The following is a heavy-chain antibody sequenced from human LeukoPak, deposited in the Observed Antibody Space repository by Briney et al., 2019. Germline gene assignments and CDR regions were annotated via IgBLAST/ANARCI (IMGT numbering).Heavy chain of an antibody. CDR3: AKAGLVGWFGESVPDY. V-gene: IGHV3-30*02. D-gene: IGHD3-10*01. CDR2: IRYDGRNK. J-gene: IGHJ4*02. CDR1: GYTFISYV. Sequence: GGALRLSSAAPGYTFISYVMHSVPQAPGEGLGWVALIRYDGRNKYYADSLKGRFTISRDNSNSTLYLHMTSVRAEDTGVYYSAKAGLVGWFGESVPDYWGQGTPVTASS.